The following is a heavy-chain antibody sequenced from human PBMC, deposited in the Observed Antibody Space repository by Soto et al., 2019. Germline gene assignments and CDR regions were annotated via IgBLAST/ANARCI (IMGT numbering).Heavy chain of an antibody. CDR1: GYTFTSYG. D-gene: IGHD1-26*01. CDR3: ARNRGSYALDY. V-gene: IGHV1-18*01. Sequence: QVQLVQSGAEVKKPGASVKVSCKASGYTFTSYGFSWVRQAPGQGLEWMGWISANNGNTNYAQKLQGRVTMTTDTSTSTAYLARTSLRSDDTAVYYWARNRGSYALDYWGQGTLVTVSS. CDR2: ISANNGNT. J-gene: IGHJ4*02.